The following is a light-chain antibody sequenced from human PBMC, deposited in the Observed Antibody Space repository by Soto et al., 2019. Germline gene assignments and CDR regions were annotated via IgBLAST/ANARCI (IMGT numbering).Light chain of an antibody. CDR3: QQRHMWPIT. CDR2: DAY. V-gene: IGKV3-11*01. Sequence: VFTQVPDTPPLFPGERATLYCMASQSFRGLLAWYQQKPGQAPRLLIYDAYNRATGIPPRFSGSGSGTDFTLTISSLETEDSAVYYCQQRHMWPITFGQGTRVEIK. CDR1: QSFRGL. J-gene: IGKJ5*01.